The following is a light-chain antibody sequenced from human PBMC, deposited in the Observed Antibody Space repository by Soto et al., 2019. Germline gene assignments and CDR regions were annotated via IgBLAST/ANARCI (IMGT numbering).Light chain of an antibody. V-gene: IGKV1-33*01. Sequence: DIQMTQSPSSLSASAGDRVIITCQASQDIRNHLNWYQQKPGKAPKLLIYDVSNLATGVPPKFSGGGSGTDFTLTISSLQPGDIATYYCQHYDDLVTFGGGTKVEIK. CDR3: QHYDDLVT. CDR1: QDIRNH. J-gene: IGKJ4*01. CDR2: DVS.